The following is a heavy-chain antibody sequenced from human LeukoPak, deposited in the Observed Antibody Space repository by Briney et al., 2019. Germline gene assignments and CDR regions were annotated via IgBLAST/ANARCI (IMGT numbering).Heavy chain of an antibody. J-gene: IGHJ6*03. V-gene: IGHV3-20*04. D-gene: IGHD4-11*01. CDR3: ARAVCPTIQFCDSSYFMDV. CDR2: INWKGAST. CDR1: GFSFDDLG. Sequence: RPGGSLRLSCAASGFSFDDLGMTWVRQVPGEGLEWVAGINWKGASTGYADSVRGRFTISRDNAKNSLYLQMNSLRAEDTALYYCARAVCPTIQFCDSSYFMDVWGKGTTVNVS.